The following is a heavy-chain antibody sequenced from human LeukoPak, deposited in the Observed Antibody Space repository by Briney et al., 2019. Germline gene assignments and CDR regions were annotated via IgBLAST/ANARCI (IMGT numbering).Heavy chain of an antibody. D-gene: IGHD6-19*01. CDR2: IYYSGST. CDR1: GGSIGSYY. V-gene: IGHV4-59*01. CDR3: ASLRSGWYGY. Sequence: PSETVSLTCTVSGGSIGSYYWSWIRQPPGKGLEWIGYIYYSGSTNYNPSLKSRVTISVDTSKNQFSLKLSSVTAADTAVYYCASLRSGWYGYWGQGTLFTVSS. J-gene: IGHJ4*02.